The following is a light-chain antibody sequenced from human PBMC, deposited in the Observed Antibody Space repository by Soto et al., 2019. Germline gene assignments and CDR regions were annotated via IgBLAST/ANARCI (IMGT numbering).Light chain of an antibody. J-gene: IGKJ4*01. CDR1: QDISNF. Sequence: DIQMTQSPSSLSAFVGDTVTITCRASQDISNFLAWYQQKPGKVPKLLIYAASTLQSGVPSRFSGSGSGTDFTLNIISMQPEDVATYYCQKCKIAPFTFVGGTKLEMK. CDR3: QKCKIAPFT. CDR2: AAS. V-gene: IGKV1-27*01.